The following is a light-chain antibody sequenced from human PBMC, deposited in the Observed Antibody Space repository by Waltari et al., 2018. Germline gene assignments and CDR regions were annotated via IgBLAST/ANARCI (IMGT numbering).Light chain of an antibody. CDR3: QQRNDLPWT. CDR1: QSVITY. CDR2: DAS. J-gene: IGKJ1*01. Sequence: EVVLTQSPATLSLSPGARATLPCRASQSVITYLVWYQQKSGQAPRVLIYDASKRATGIPARFSGSGSGTDFTLTISSLEPEDFAVYYCQQRNDLPWTFGQGTKVEIK. V-gene: IGKV3-11*01.